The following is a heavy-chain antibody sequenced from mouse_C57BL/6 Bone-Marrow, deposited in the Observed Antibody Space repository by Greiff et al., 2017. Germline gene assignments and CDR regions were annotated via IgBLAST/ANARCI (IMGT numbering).Heavy chain of an antibody. CDR2: IWGVGST. Sequence: VPLQQSGPGLVAPSQSLSITCTVSGFSLTSYGVDWVRQSPGKGLDWLGVIWGVGSTNYNSALKFRLSISKDNTKSQVFLKMNSLQTDDTDMYYCASLDWDGFAYWGQGTLVTVSA. D-gene: IGHD4-1*01. CDR1: GFSLTSYG. CDR3: ASLDWDGFAY. J-gene: IGHJ3*01. V-gene: IGHV2-6*01.